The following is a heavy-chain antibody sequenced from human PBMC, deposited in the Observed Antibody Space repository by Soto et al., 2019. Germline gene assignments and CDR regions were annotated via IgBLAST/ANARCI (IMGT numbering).Heavy chain of an antibody. V-gene: IGHV4-30-4*01. CDR3: ARRYGYSFDY. Sequence: PSETLSLTCTVSGGSISSGDYYWGWIRQSPGKGLEWIGYIYYSGSTNYNPSLRSRVTISVDTSKNQFSLKLSSVTAADTAVYYCARRYGYSFDYWGQGTLVTVSS. CDR1: GGSISSGDYY. CDR2: IYYSGST. J-gene: IGHJ4*02. D-gene: IGHD1-1*01.